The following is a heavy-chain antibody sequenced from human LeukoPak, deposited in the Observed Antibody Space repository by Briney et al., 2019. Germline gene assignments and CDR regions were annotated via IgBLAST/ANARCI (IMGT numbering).Heavy chain of an antibody. V-gene: IGHV4-34*01. D-gene: IGHD2-2*01. Sequence: SETLSLTRAVYGGSFSGYYWSWIRQPPGKGLEWIGEINHSGSTNYNPSLKSRVTISVDTSKNQFSLKLSSVTAADTAVYYCARRYCSSTSCYRWYFDLWGRGTLVTVSS. J-gene: IGHJ2*01. CDR3: ARRYCSSTSCYRWYFDL. CDR2: INHSGST. CDR1: GGSFSGYY.